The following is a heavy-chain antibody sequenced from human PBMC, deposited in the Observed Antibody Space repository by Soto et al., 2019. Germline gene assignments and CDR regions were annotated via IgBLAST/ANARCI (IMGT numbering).Heavy chain of an antibody. Sequence: QVQLVQSGAEVKKPGSSVKVSCTASGGTFSSYTISWVRQAPGQGLEWMGRIIPILGIANYAQKFQGRVTIPADKYTSTAYKELSSLRSEDTDVYYCAALRLFQSSHFDYWGQGTLVNVSS. D-gene: IGHD2-21*02. CDR2: IIPILGIA. V-gene: IGHV1-69*02. CDR3: AALRLFQSSHFDY. J-gene: IGHJ4*02. CDR1: GGTFSSYT.